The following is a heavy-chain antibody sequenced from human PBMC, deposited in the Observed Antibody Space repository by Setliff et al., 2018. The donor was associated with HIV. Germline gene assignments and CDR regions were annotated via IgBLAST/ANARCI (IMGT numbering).Heavy chain of an antibody. D-gene: IGHD3-10*01. CDR3: ARGHDRQFPYSKIRGVRKYYFDS. CDR2: IYTSGNT. CDR1: GDSISTDY. Sequence: PSETLSLTCTVSGDSISTDYWTWIRQPPGKGLEWIGYIYTSGNTNYDPSLKSRVTISVDTSKNQFSLKLASVTAADTAVDFCARGHDRQFPYSKIRGVRKYYFDSWSQGTGVTVSS. V-gene: IGHV4-4*09. J-gene: IGHJ4*02.